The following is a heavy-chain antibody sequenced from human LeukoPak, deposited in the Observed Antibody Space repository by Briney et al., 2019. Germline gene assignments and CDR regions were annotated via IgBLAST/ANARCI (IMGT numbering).Heavy chain of an antibody. CDR2: IYSSGST. CDR1: GGSISSGSYY. CDR3: ARAYGGNSQYFQH. Sequence: SQTLSLTCTVSGGSISSGSYYWNWIRQPAGKGLEWIGRIYSSGSTNYNPSLKSRVTISVDTSKDQFSLKLTSVTAADTAVYYCARAYGGNSQYFQHWGQGTLVTVSS. V-gene: IGHV4-61*02. D-gene: IGHD4-23*01. J-gene: IGHJ1*01.